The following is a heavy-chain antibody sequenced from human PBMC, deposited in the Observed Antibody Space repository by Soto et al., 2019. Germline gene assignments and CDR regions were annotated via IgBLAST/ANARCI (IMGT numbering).Heavy chain of an antibody. CDR2: ISFDGSND. V-gene: IGHV3-30*18. CDR1: GFTFSSCG. Sequence: GGSLRLSCAASGFTFSSCGMHWVRQAPGKGLEWVALISFDGSNDYYAGSVKGRFTISRDNSKNALYLQMNSLRADDTAMYYCAKDPPNYHDSGGYYRRSAFDIWGQGTRSPSPQ. J-gene: IGHJ3*02. CDR3: AKDPPNYHDSGGYYRRSAFDI. D-gene: IGHD3-22*01.